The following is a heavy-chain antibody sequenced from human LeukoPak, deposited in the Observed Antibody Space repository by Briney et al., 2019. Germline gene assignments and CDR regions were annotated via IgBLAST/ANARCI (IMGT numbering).Heavy chain of an antibody. CDR1: GGSTSNFNW. CDR3: AKCAAYCLDY. J-gene: IGHJ4*02. CDR2: IFHNGDT. Sequence: SETLSLTCAVSGGSTSNFNWWSWVRQPPGKGLEWIGEIFHNGDTNYDPSLESRVTISIDKSKNQLSLQLTSVTAADTAVYYCAKCAAYCLDYWGQGTLVTVSS. V-gene: IGHV4-4*02. D-gene: IGHD1-26*01.